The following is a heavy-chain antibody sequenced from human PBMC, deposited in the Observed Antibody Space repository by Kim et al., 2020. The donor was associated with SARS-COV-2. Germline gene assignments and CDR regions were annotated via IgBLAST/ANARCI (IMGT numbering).Heavy chain of an antibody. CDR2: ISYDGSNK. V-gene: IGHV3-30*03. Sequence: GGSLRLSCAASGFTFSSYGMHWVRQAPGKGLEWVAVISYDGSNKYYADSVKGRFTISRDNSKNTLYLQMNSLRAEDTAVYYCARAYYYGSGSYSPYGMDV. D-gene: IGHD3-10*01. CDR1: GFTFSSYG. J-gene: IGHJ6*01. CDR3: ARAYYYGSGSYSPYGMDV.